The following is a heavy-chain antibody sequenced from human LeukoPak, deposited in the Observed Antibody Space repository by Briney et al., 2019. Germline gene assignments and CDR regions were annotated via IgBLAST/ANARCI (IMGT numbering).Heavy chain of an antibody. CDR1: GGSFSGYY. CDR2: INHSGST. J-gene: IGHJ6*03. CDR3: ARSGPMVRDRRYYYHYYYIDV. V-gene: IGHV4-34*01. D-gene: IGHD3-10*01. Sequence: SETLSLTCAVYGGSFSGYYWSWLRQPPGKGLKWIGEINHSGSTNYNPSLKSRVTISVVPSKNQFSLKLSSVTAADTAVYYCARSGPMVRDRRYYYHYYYIDVWGKGTTVTVSS.